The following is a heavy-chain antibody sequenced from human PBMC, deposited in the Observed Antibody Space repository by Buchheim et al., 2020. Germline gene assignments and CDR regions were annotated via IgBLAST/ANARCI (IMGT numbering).Heavy chain of an antibody. J-gene: IGHJ4*02. CDR3: ARDILASGDYYTDS. CDR1: GFIFSHYG. Sequence: QVQLVESGGGVVQPGESLSLSCAASGFIFSHYGMHWVRQAPGKGLEWVAFIRYDGSNTYHADSVKGRFTISRDDSKRMLYLQMNSLRAEDTAVYHCARDILASGDYYTDSWGQGTL. V-gene: IGHV3-30*02. D-gene: IGHD3-3*01. CDR2: IRYDGSNT.